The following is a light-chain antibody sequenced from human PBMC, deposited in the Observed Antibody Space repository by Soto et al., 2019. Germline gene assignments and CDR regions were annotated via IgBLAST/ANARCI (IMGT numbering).Light chain of an antibody. J-gene: IGKJ2*01. CDR2: AAS. CDR1: QTIGIY. Sequence: DLQMTQSPSSLSASVGDRVTITCRASQTIGIYVNWYHQKPGKAPKLLIYAASNLHSGVPSRFSGSGSGTDFTLTINSLQSEDFATYHCQQTYSSPQTFGQGTKLEI. V-gene: IGKV1-39*01. CDR3: QQTYSSPQT.